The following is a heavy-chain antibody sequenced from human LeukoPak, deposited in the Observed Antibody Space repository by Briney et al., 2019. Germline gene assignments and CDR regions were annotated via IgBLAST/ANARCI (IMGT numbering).Heavy chain of an antibody. D-gene: IGHD3-10*01. V-gene: IGHV3-23*01. CDR1: GFTFSSYA. CDR3: ARSVYYGSGSYYNDPGYFQH. J-gene: IGHJ1*01. CDR2: ISGSGGST. Sequence: GSLRLSCAASGFTFSSYAMSWVRQAPGKGLEWVSAISGSGGSTYYADSVKGRFTISRDNSKNTLYLQMNSLRAEDTAVYYCARSVYYGSGSYYNDPGYFQHWGQGTLVTVSS.